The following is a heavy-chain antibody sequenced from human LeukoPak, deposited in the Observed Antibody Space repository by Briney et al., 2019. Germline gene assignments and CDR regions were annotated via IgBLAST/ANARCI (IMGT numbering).Heavy chain of an antibody. J-gene: IGHJ6*03. Sequence: SVKVSCKASGGTFSSYAISWVRQAPGQGLEWMGGIIPIFGTANYAQKFQGRVTITTDESTSTAYMELSSLRSEDTAVYYCARGTTIFGVVQPKYYYYYMDVWGKGTTVTVSS. V-gene: IGHV1-69*05. CDR3: ARGTTIFGVVQPKYYYYYMDV. CDR1: GGTFSSYA. D-gene: IGHD3-3*01. CDR2: IIPIFGTA.